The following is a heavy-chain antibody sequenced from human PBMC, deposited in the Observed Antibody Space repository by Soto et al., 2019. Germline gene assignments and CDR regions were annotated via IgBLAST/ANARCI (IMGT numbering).Heavy chain of an antibody. CDR1: GGSISGHY. Sequence: PSETLSLTCTVSGGSISGHYWIWIRQSPGKRLEWIGYIFYSGSTNYNPSLKSRVTLSVDTSKNQFSLRLSSVTAADTAVYFCARVGSSGWSPDYWGQGTLVTAPQ. V-gene: IGHV4-59*11. D-gene: IGHD6-19*01. CDR3: ARVGSSGWSPDY. CDR2: IFYSGST. J-gene: IGHJ4*02.